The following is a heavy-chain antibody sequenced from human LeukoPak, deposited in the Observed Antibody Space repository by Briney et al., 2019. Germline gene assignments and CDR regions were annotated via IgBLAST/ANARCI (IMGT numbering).Heavy chain of an antibody. CDR3: ARDRGGIGYYMDV. J-gene: IGHJ6*03. CDR2: ISSSGRTI. D-gene: IGHD3-16*02. Sequence: GGSLRLSCAASGFTFNNYDMNWVRQAPGKGLEWVSYISSSGRTIYYADSVKGRFTISRDNAKTSLYLQMNSLRAEDTALYYCARDRGGIGYYMDVWGKGTTVTVSS. CDR1: GFTFNNYD. V-gene: IGHV3-48*03.